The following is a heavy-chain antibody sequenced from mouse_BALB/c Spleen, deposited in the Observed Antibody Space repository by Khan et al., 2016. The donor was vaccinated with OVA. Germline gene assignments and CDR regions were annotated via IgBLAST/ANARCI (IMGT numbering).Heavy chain of an antibody. D-gene: IGHD3-3*01. Sequence: EVQLQESGPGLVKPSQSLSLTCTVTGYSLTSNYAWNWIRQFPGNKLEWMGYINYSGSTSYTPSLKSRISITRDTSKNQCFLQLNSVTTEDTATYFCARGRAYWGQGTLVTVSA. CDR3: ARGRAY. J-gene: IGHJ3*01. V-gene: IGHV3-2*02. CDR1: GYSLTSNYA. CDR2: INYSGST.